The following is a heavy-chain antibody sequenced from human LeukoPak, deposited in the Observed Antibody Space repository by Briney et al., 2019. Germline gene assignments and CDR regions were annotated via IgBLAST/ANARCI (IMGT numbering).Heavy chain of an antibody. V-gene: IGHV4-59*13. J-gene: IGHJ4*02. CDR3: VRDRHWTNDWVFDY. Sequence: PWEPLTLPCTVSGGSIGIYYWSGIRQPPGKGLEWIGYFYYNGYTDYNPRLKSRVTISLPTSKNQFSPRRGSVNAADTAVYYCVRDRHWTNDWVFDYWGQGTLVTVSS. D-gene: IGHD1/OR15-1a*01. CDR1: GGSIGIYY. CDR2: FYYNGYT.